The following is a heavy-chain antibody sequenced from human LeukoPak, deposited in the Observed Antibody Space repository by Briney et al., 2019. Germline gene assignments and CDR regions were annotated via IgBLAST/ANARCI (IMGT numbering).Heavy chain of an antibody. V-gene: IGHV3-30*02. CDR1: GFTFSSYG. CDR2: IRYDGSNK. D-gene: IGHD3-3*01. J-gene: IGHJ4*02. Sequence: GGSLRLSCAASGFTFSSYGMLWVRQAPGKGLEWVAFIRYDGSNKYYADSVKGRFTISRDNSKNTLYLQMNSLRAEDTAVYYCAKVPFWSGFQADYWGQGTQVTVSS. CDR3: AKVPFWSGFQADY.